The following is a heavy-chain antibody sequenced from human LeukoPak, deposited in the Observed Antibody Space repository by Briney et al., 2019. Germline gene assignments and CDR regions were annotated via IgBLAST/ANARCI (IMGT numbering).Heavy chain of an antibody. Sequence: GGSLRLSCAASGFTLSSYGMHWVRQAPGKGLEWVAVISYDGSNKYYADSVKGRFSISRDNSKNTLYLQMNSLRAEDTAVYYCAKDLYGLHFDYWGQGTLVTVSS. J-gene: IGHJ4*02. V-gene: IGHV3-30*18. CDR1: GFTLSSYG. D-gene: IGHD4-17*01. CDR3: AKDLYGLHFDY. CDR2: ISYDGSNK.